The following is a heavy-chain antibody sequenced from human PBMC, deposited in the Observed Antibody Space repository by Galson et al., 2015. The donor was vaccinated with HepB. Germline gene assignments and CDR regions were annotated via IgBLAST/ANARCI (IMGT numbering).Heavy chain of an antibody. CDR3: TRGLAGPGYC. CDR1: GFTFSNAW. Sequence: SLRLSCAASGFTFSNAWMSWVRQAPGKGLEWVGRIKSKADGGTTDYAAPVKGRFTISRDDSKNTLYLQLNSLETEDTAVYYCTRGLAGPGYCWGQGTLVTVSS. D-gene: IGHD6-19*01. V-gene: IGHV3-15*01. J-gene: IGHJ4*02. CDR2: IKSKADGGTT.